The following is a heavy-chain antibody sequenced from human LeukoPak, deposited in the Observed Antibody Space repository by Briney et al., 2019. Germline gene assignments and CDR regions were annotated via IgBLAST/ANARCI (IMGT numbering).Heavy chain of an antibody. CDR2: ISYDGSNK. J-gene: IGHJ6*03. Sequence: TGGSPRLSCAASGFTFSSYAMHWVRQAPGKGLEWVAVISYDGSNKYYADSVKGRFTISRDNSKNTLYLQMNSLRAEDTAVYYCARDAPEVGYYYMDVWGKGTTVTVSS. CDR1: GFTFSSYA. D-gene: IGHD1-26*01. CDR3: ARDAPEVGYYYMDV. V-gene: IGHV3-30*04.